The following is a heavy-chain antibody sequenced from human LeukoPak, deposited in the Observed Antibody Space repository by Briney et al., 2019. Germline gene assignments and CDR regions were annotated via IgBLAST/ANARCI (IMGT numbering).Heavy chain of an antibody. CDR3: AGAHRQLVLLPYDY. CDR2: IYSGGST. D-gene: IGHD6-13*01. Sequence: GSLRLSCSASGFPVSSHYMGWVRPAPGKGLEWGSVIYSGGSTYYADSVKGRFTISRDNSKNTLYLQMNSLRAEDTAVYYCAGAHRQLVLLPYDYWGQGTLVTVSS. CDR1: GFPVSSHY. J-gene: IGHJ4*02. V-gene: IGHV3-66*01.